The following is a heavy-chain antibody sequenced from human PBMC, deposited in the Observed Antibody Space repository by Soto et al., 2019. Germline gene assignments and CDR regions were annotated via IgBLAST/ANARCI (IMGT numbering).Heavy chain of an antibody. Sequence: VQLVESGGGVVQPGRSLRLSCAASGFTFSSYGMHWVRQAPGKGLEWVAVISYDGSNKYYADSVKGRFTISRDNFKNTLYLPMNSLRAEDTAVYYCAKVIYSGNYYHFFDYWGQGTLVTVSS. V-gene: IGHV3-30*18. CDR2: ISYDGSNK. CDR1: GFTFSSYG. J-gene: IGHJ4*02. D-gene: IGHD1-26*01. CDR3: AKVIYSGNYYHFFDY.